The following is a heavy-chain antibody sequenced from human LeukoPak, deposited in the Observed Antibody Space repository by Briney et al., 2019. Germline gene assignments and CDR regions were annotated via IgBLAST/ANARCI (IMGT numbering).Heavy chain of an antibody. J-gene: IGHJ4*02. Sequence: PGGSLRLSCAASGFTFSSYAMSWVRQAPGKGPEWVSAISGSGGSTYYADSVKGRFTISTDNSKNTLYLQMNSLRAEDTAVYYCAKDSLRLAGSPIFDYWGQGTLVTVSS. CDR1: GFTFSSYA. V-gene: IGHV3-23*01. D-gene: IGHD6-19*01. CDR3: AKDSLRLAGSPIFDY. CDR2: ISGSGGST.